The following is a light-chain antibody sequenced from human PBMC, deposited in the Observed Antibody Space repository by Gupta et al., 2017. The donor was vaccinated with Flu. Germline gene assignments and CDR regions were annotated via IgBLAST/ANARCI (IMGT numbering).Light chain of an antibody. CDR2: DND. CDR3: AAWDDSLDGLYV. V-gene: IGLV1-44*01. Sequence: QSVLTQPHSAPGTPGQRLTISCTGSTPNIGSNTVNWYQQLPGTAPKLLIYDNDQRPSGVPDRFSGSKSGTSAFLAVSGLRSGDEGDYYCAAWDDSLDGLYVFGTGTKVSVL. CDR1: TPNIGSNT. J-gene: IGLJ1*01.